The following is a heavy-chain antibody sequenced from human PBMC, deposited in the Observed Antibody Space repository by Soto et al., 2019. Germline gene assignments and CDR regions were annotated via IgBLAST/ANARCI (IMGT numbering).Heavy chain of an antibody. D-gene: IGHD3-16*01. CDR1: GGSISSSSYY. Sequence: SETLSLTCTVSGGSISSSSYYWGWIRQPPGKGLEWIGSIYYSGSTYYNPSLKSRVTISVDTSKNQFSLKLSSVTAADTAVYYCARHVMGPDNWIDPWGQGTLVTVAS. CDR2: IYYSGST. CDR3: ARHVMGPDNWIDP. V-gene: IGHV4-39*01. J-gene: IGHJ5*02.